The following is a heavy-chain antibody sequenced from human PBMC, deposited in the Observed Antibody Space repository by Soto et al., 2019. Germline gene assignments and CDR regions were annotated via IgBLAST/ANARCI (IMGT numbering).Heavy chain of an antibody. V-gene: IGHV3-23*01. D-gene: IGHD2-2*01. CDR2: ISVSGSYT. CDR3: AKAGVSPYPYIYPYYYYGMDV. Sequence: EVQLSESGGGLVQPGGSLRLSCAASGFTFSNYDMSWVRQAPGKGLDWVSVISVSGSYTHYADSGKGRFTISTDNAKNTLFLPLHSLSAATTAPYYCAKAGVSPYPYIYPYYYYGMDVWGQGPTVTVPS. J-gene: IGHJ6*02. CDR1: GFTFSNYD.